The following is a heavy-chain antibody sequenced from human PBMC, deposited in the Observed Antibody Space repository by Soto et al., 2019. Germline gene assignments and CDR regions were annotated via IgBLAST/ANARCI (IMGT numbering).Heavy chain of an antibody. V-gene: IGHV5-51*01. Sequence: GESLKISCKGSGYNFATYWIAWVRQMPGKGLEWMGIIYPGDSDTRYSPSFQGQVTISADKSISTAYLQWSSLKASDTAMYYCVSGIAISYYYYGIDVWGQGTTVTVSS. CDR2: IYPGDSDT. J-gene: IGHJ6*02. CDR1: GYNFATYW. CDR3: VSGIAISYYYYGIDV. D-gene: IGHD6-25*01.